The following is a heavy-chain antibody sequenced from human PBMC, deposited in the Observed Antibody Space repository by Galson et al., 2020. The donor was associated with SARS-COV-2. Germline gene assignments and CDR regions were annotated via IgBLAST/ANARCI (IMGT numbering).Heavy chain of an antibody. V-gene: IGHV4-31*03. J-gene: IGHJ4*02. Sequence: ASETLSLTCTVSGGSISSGDYYWNWIRQHPEKGLEWIGFIYYSGSTHYNPSLKSRLTISVDTSKTQFSLKLTSVTAADTAVYYCARVRYYGSGTCYKESRGLNYYFDSWGQGTLVTVSS. CDR2: IYYSGST. CDR1: GGSISSGDYY. CDR3: ARVRYYGSGTCYKESRGLNYYFDS. D-gene: IGHD3-10*01.